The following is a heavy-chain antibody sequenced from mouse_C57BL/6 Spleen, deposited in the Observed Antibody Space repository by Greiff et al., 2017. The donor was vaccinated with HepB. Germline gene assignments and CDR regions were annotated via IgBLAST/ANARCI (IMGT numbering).Heavy chain of an antibody. V-gene: IGHV5-16*01. D-gene: IGHD4-1*01. J-gene: IGHJ4*01. CDR2: INYDGSST. CDR1: GFTFSDYY. CDR3: ARYTGYYAMDY. Sequence: DVQLVESEGGLVQPGSSMKLSCTASGFTFSDYYMAWVRQVPEKGLEWVANINYDGSSTYYLDSLKSRFIISRDNAKNILYLQMSSLKSEDTATYYCARYTGYYAMDYWGQGTSVTVSS.